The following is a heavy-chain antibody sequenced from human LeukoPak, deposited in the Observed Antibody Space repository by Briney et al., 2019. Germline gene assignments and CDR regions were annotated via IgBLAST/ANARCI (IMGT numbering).Heavy chain of an antibody. D-gene: IGHD3-16*01. CDR2: IYYSGST. V-gene: IGHV4-28*01. CDR3: ARRSVTHGGFGDAFDI. J-gene: IGHJ3*02. Sequence: SETLSLTYAVSGYSISSSNWWGWIRRPPGKGLEWIGYIYYSGSTYYNPSLKSRVTMSVDTSKNQFSLKLSSVTAVDTAVYYCARRSVTHGGFGDAFDIWGQGTMVTVSS. CDR1: GYSISSSNW.